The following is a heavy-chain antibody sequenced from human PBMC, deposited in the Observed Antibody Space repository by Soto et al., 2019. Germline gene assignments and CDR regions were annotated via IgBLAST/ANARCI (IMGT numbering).Heavy chain of an antibody. D-gene: IGHD3-10*01. Sequence: PSETLSLTCTVSGDSISSGGYYWSWIRQHPGKGLEWIGSIYYSGATYYNPSLKSRVITSVDTSRNQFSLKLTSVTAADTAVYYCAGGFLSPPLHDSGSSTWFDPWGLGTLVTVSS. CDR3: AGGFLSPPLHDSGSSTWFDP. CDR2: IYYSGAT. J-gene: IGHJ5*02. CDR1: GDSISSGGYY. V-gene: IGHV4-31*03.